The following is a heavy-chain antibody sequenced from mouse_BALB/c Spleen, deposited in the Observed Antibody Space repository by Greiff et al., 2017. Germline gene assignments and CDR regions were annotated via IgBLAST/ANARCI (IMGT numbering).Heavy chain of an antibody. Sequence: EVQLQQSGPELVKPGASVKMSCKASGYTFTSYVMHWVKQKPGQGLEWIGYINPYNDGTKYNEKFKGKATLTSDKSSSTAYMELSSLTSEDSAVYYCARATYYGSSPYYFDYWGQGTTLTVSS. D-gene: IGHD1-1*01. V-gene: IGHV1-14*01. CDR1: GYTFTSYV. CDR2: INPYNDGT. J-gene: IGHJ2*01. CDR3: ARATYYGSSPYYFDY.